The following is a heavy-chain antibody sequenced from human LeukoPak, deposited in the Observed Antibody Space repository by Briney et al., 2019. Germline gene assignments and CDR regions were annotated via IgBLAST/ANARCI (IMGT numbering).Heavy chain of an antibody. Sequence: SETLSLTCTVSGGSISSYYWSWIRQPPGKGLEWIGDIYYSGSTNYNPSLKSRVTISVDTSKNQFSLKLSSVTAADTAVYYCATDPGVNYGMDVWGQGTTVTVSS. CDR2: IYYSGST. CDR1: GGSISSYY. CDR3: ATDPGVNYGMDV. J-gene: IGHJ6*02. V-gene: IGHV4-59*01. D-gene: IGHD7-27*01.